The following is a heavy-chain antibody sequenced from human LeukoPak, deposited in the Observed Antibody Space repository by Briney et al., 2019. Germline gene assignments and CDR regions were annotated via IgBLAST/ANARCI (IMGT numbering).Heavy chain of an antibody. V-gene: IGHV3-48*03. Sequence: HPGGSLRLSCVASGFTFSRYWMSWVRQAPGKGLEWVSYISSRADTIYYADSVKGRFTISRDSAKNSLYLQMDSLRAEDTAVYYCARGYRSKYYYDSSTYSDYWGQGTLVTVSS. D-gene: IGHD3-22*01. J-gene: IGHJ4*02. CDR3: ARGYRSKYYYDSSTYSDY. CDR2: ISSRADTI. CDR1: GFTFSRYW.